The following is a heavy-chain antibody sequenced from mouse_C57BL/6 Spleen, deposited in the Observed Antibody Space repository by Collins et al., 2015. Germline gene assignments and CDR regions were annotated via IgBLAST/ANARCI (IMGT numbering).Heavy chain of an antibody. CDR1: GYTFTSYW. CDR2: IYPGSGSS. V-gene: IGHV1-55*01. Sequence: QLQQPGAELVKPGASVKMSCRPSGYTFTSYWITWVKQRPGQGLEWIGDIYPGSGSSDYNEKFKSKATLTVDTSSSTAYMQLSSLTSEDSAVYYCARRFDYYGSSYRYFDVWGTGTTVTVS. D-gene: IGHD1-1*01. CDR3: ARRFDYYGSSYRYFDV. J-gene: IGHJ1*03.